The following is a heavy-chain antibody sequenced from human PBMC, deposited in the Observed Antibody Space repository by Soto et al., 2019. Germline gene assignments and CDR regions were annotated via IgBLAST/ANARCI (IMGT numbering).Heavy chain of an antibody. Sequence: SQTLSLTCAISGDSVSSNSAAWNWIRQSPSRGLEWLGRTYYRSKWYNDYAVSVKSRITINPDTSKNQFSLQLNSVTPEDTAVYYCASEARYNWNFYRNYYYRNDVCCQGTTVT. V-gene: IGHV6-1*01. CDR3: ASEARYNWNFYRNYYYRNDV. D-gene: IGHD1-7*01. CDR1: GDSVSSNSAA. CDR2: TYYRSKWYN. J-gene: IGHJ6*02.